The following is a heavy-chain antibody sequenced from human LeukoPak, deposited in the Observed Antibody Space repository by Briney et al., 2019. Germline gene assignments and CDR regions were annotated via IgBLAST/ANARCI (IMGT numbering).Heavy chain of an antibody. J-gene: IGHJ4*02. CDR3: ARERRIAVAGLDY. Sequence: GRSLRLSCAASGFTFSSYGMHWVRQAPGKGLEWVAVIWYDGSNKYYADSVKGRFTISRDNSKNTLYLQMNSLRAEDTAVYYCARERRIAVAGLDYWGQGTLVTASS. CDR2: IWYDGSNK. CDR1: GFTFSSYG. D-gene: IGHD6-19*01. V-gene: IGHV3-33*01.